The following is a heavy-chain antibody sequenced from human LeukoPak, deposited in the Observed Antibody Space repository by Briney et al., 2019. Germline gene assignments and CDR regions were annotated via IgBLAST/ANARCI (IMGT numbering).Heavy chain of an antibody. CDR1: GYTFTSYG. Sequence: ASVKLSCTASGYTFTSYGISWVRQAPGQGLEWMGGICAYNGNTNYAQKLQGRVTMTTDTSTSTAYMELRSLRSDDTAVYYCARYGLEMATIYYFDYWGQGTLVTVSS. D-gene: IGHD5-24*01. V-gene: IGHV1-18*01. CDR3: ARYGLEMATIYYFDY. CDR2: ICAYNGNT. J-gene: IGHJ4*02.